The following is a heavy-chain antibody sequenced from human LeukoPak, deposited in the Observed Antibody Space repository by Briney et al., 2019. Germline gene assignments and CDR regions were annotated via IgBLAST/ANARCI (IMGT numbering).Heavy chain of an antibody. D-gene: IGHD5-12*01. Sequence: SVKVSCKASGGTFSSYAISWVRQAPGQGLEWMGGIIPIFGTANYAQKFQGRVTITADESTSTAYMELSSLRSEDTAVYYCARDCGYEMGYYYGMDVWGQGTTVTVSS. V-gene: IGHV1-69*01. J-gene: IGHJ6*02. CDR2: IIPIFGTA. CDR1: GGTFSSYA. CDR3: ARDCGYEMGYYYGMDV.